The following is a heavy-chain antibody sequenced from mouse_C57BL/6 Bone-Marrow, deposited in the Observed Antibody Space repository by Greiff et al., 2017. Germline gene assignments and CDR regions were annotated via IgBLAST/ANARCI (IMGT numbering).Heavy chain of an antibody. V-gene: IGHV1-69*01. CDR3: AIFYGYDAPSY. CDR2: IDPSASYP. J-gene: IGHJ3*01. Sequence: QVQLQQPGAELVMPGASVKLSCKASGYPFTSYWMPWVKQRPGQGLEWIGEIDPSASYPNYNQKFKGKSTLTVDKSSSSAYMQLSSLTSVDTAVYYCAIFYGYDAPSYGGQGTLVTVSA. D-gene: IGHD2-2*01. CDR1: GYPFTSYW.